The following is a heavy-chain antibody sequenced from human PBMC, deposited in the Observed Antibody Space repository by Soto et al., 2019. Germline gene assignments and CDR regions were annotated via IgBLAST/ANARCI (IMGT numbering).Heavy chain of an antibody. CDR3: ARSGGGSSPDAFDI. J-gene: IGHJ3*02. Sequence: PWGSLRLSCAASGFTFNNYGMHWVRQAPGKGLEWVVVISFDGRNTDYADSVKGRFTISRDNSKNTLYLQMNSLRAEDTAVYYCARSGGGSSPDAFDIWGQGTMVTVSS. CDR2: ISFDGRNT. CDR1: GFTFNNYG. V-gene: IGHV3-30*03. D-gene: IGHD6-6*01.